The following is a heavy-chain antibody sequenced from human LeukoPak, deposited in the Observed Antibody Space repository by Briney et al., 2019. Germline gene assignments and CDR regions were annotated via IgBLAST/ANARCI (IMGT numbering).Heavy chain of an antibody. CDR2: ISYDRSNK. D-gene: IGHD5-24*01. CDR1: GFTFSSYG. CDR3: AKEVEDGYNSYYYYGMDV. V-gene: IGHV3-30*18. J-gene: IGHJ6*02. Sequence: GGSLRLSCAASGFTFSSYGMHWVRQAPGKGLEWVAVISYDRSNKYYADSVKGRFTISRDNSKNTLYLQMNSLRAEDTAVYYCAKEVEDGYNSYYYYGMDVWGQGTTVTVSS.